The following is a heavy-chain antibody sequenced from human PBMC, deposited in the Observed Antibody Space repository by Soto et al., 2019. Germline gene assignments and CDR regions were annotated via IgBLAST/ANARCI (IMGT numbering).Heavy chain of an antibody. Sequence: QITLKESGPTLVKPTQTLTLTCTFSGFSLSTSGVGVGWIRQPPGTALEWLAFLYWDDDKRYSPSLKCRLTFTKDSSRNQVVLTMTNTEPVDTATYYCAHRRVVPAKVNIWFDTWGPGTLVIVA. V-gene: IGHV2-5*02. CDR1: GFSLSTSGVG. J-gene: IGHJ5*02. CDR3: AHRRVVPAKVNIWFDT. D-gene: IGHD2-15*01. CDR2: LYWDDDK.